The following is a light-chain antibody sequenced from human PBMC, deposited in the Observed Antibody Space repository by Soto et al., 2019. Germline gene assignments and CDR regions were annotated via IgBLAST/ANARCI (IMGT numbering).Light chain of an antibody. V-gene: IGKV3-20*01. CDR1: QSINNRY. J-gene: IGKJ3*01. CDR2: AAF. CDR3: QQFGSSPGFT. Sequence: EIVLTQSPGTLSLSPGERATLSCRASQSINNRYLAWYQQKPGQAPRLLIYAAFIRATGIPDRLSGRGSGTDFALTIRRLEPEDFAVYYCQQFGSSPGFTFGPGTKVDIK.